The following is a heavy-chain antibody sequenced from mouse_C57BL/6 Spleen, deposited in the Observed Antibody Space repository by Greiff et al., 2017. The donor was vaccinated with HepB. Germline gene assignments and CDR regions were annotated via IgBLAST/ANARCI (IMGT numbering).Heavy chain of an antibody. Sequence: EVQLQQSGPVLVKPGASVKMSCKASGYTFTDYYMNWVKQSHGKSLEWIGVINPYNGGTSYNQKFKGKATLTVDKSSSTAYMELNSLTSEDSAVYYCARSGNGYDYAMDYWGQGTSVTVSS. CDR3: ARSGNGYDYAMDY. V-gene: IGHV1-19*01. J-gene: IGHJ4*01. CDR1: GYTFTDYY. D-gene: IGHD3-1*01. CDR2: INPYNGGT.